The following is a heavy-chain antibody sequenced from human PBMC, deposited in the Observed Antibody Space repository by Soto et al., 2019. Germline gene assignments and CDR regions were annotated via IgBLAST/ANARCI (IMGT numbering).Heavy chain of an antibody. CDR1: GFTYGNYA. D-gene: IGHD5-12*01. J-gene: IGHJ4*02. CDR3: AKRGEYSGYYLAKD. CDR2: ISGSGDST. Sequence: EVQLLESGGGLVQPGGSLRLSCAASGFTYGNYAMSWVRQAPGKGLEWVSAISGSGDSTYYADSVKGRFSISRDNFKNTIYLQMNSLRAKDTALYYCAKRGEYSGYYLAKDWGKGTLVTVSS. V-gene: IGHV3-23*01.